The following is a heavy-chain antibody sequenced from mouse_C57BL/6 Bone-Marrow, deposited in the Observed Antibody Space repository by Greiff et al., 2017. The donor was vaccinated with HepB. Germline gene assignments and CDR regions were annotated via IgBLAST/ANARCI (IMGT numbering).Heavy chain of an antibody. CDR2: IWSGGST. J-gene: IGHJ1*03. Sequence: VKVVESGPGLVQPSQSLSITCTVSGFSLTSYGVHWVRQSPGKGLEWLGVIWSGGSTDYNAAFISRLSISKDNSKSQVFFKMNSLQADDTAIYYCARIYDYDGDWYFDVWGTGTTVTVSS. V-gene: IGHV2-2*01. CDR3: ARIYDYDGDWYFDV. D-gene: IGHD2-4*01. CDR1: GFSLTSYG.